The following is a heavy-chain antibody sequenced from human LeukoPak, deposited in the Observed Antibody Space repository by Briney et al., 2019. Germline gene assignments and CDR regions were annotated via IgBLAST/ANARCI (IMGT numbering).Heavy chain of an antibody. Sequence: GGSLRLSCAASGFTFSTYAASWVRQAPGKGLEWVSAITGSGGSTYYADSVKGRFTISRDNAKNTLYLQMNSLRAEDTAVYYCARVTGYQLLAGYFYYMDVWGKGTTVTVSS. CDR1: GFTFSTYA. V-gene: IGHV3-23*01. CDR3: ARVTGYQLLAGYFYYMDV. CDR2: ITGSGGST. J-gene: IGHJ6*03. D-gene: IGHD2-2*01.